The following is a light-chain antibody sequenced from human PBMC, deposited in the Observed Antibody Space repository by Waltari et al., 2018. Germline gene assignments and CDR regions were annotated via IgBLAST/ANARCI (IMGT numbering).Light chain of an antibody. J-gene: IGLJ3*02. CDR2: RNN. V-gene: IGLV1-47*01. CDR3: AAWDDSLSGRV. Sequence: QSVLTQPPSASGTTGQSVTISCSGSSSTIGSNSVYWYQQLPGTAPTLLIYRNNQRPSGVPDRFSGSKSGTSASLAISGLRSEDEADYYCAAWDDSLSGRVFGGGTKLTVL. CDR1: SSTIGSNS.